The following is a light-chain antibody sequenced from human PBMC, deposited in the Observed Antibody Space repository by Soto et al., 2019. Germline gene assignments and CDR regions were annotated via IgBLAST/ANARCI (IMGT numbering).Light chain of an antibody. CDR3: QQYNNWPLLT. CDR1: QTISNY. CDR2: AAS. Sequence: DIQMTQSPSSLSASVADRVTITCRASQTISNYLNWYQQQPGKAPKLPIYAASSLQSGVPSRFSGSGSGTDFTLIISSLQSEDFAVYYCQQYNNWPLLTFGGGTKVDIK. J-gene: IGKJ4*01. V-gene: IGKV1-39*01.